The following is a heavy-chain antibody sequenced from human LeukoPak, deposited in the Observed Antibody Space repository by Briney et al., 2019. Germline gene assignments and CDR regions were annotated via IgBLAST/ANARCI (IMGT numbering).Heavy chain of an antibody. Sequence: GESLKISCTGSGYSFTDFWIAWVRQMPGKGLECMGIIYPDDSDTRYSPSFQGQVTISADKSISTAHLQWSSLKASDTAIYYCARRLYGGSGDALDIWGQGTMVTVSS. CDR3: ARRLYGGSGDALDI. CDR2: IYPDDSDT. J-gene: IGHJ3*02. V-gene: IGHV5-51*01. D-gene: IGHD4/OR15-4a*01. CDR1: GYSFTDFW.